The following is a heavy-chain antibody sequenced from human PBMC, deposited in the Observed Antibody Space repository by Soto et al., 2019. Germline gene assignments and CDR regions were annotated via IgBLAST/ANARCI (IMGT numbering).Heavy chain of an antibody. CDR2: ISYDGSNK. CDR3: ARDVAGYGDYFQR. Sequence: QVQLVESGGGVVQPGRSLRLSCAASGFTFSSYAMHWVRQVPGKGLEWVAVISYDGSNKYYADSVKGRFTISRDNSKNMLYLEMNSLRAEDTAVYYCARDVAGYGDYFQRWGQGTLGTVSS. J-gene: IGHJ1*01. D-gene: IGHD5-18*01. V-gene: IGHV3-30-3*01. CDR1: GFTFSSYA.